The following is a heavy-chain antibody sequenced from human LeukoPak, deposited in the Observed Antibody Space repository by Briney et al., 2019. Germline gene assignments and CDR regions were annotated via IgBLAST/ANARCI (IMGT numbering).Heavy chain of an antibody. CDR2: MNHSGST. V-gene: IGHV4-34*01. CDR1: GVAFRGYD. D-gene: IGHD2-8*01. CDR3: ARGRPFLGWRFVWYFDY. Sequence: SETLSLTCAVYGVAFRGYDWSWIRRPPGKGLEGIGEMNHSGSTNYNPSLRSRVTISVDTSKNQFSLKLSSVTAADTAVYYCARGRPFLGWRFVWYFDYWGQGTLVTVSS. J-gene: IGHJ4*02.